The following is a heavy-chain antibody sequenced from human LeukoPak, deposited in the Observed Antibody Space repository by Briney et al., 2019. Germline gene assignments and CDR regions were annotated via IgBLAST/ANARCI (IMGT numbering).Heavy chain of an antibody. Sequence: PSQTLSLTCTVSGGSISSGDYYWSWIRQPPGKGLEWIGYIYYSGSTYYNPSLKSRVTISVDASKNQFSLKLSSVTAADTAVYYCAREKRWLPQGGDYWGQGTLVTVSS. D-gene: IGHD5-24*01. V-gene: IGHV4-30-4*01. CDR1: GGSISSGDYY. J-gene: IGHJ4*02. CDR2: IYYSGST. CDR3: AREKRWLPQGGDY.